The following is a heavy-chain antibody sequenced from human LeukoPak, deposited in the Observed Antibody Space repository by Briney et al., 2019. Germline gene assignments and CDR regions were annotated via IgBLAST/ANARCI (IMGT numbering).Heavy chain of an antibody. CDR3: ARTQEAGYNSGWYDSYYYYYMDV. CDR1: GDSISYFY. CDR2: IHSSGST. Sequence: SETLSLTCSVSGDSISYFYWSWIRQAAGKGLEWIGRIHSSGSTDYNASLKSRVTMSVDTSKNQLSLKVISVTAADTAVYYCARTQEAGYNSGWYDSYYYYYMDVWGKGTTVTISS. D-gene: IGHD6-19*01. V-gene: IGHV4-4*07. J-gene: IGHJ6*03.